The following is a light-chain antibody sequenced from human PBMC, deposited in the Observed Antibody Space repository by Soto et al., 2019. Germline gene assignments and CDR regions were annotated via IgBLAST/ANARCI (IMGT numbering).Light chain of an antibody. CDR1: QTVYNN. CDR2: DAS. CDR3: QQCRNWPLT. Sequence: EIVMTQSPATLSVSPGEGATLSCKASQTVYNNLAWYQQRPGQPPRLLIYDASTRATGISARFSGSGYGTEFTLTISSLQSEDFAVYFCQQCRNWPLTFGGGTTVEIK. J-gene: IGKJ4*01. V-gene: IGKV3-15*01.